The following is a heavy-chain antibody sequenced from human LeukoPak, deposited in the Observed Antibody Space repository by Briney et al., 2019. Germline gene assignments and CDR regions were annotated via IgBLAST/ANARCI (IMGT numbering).Heavy chain of an antibody. Sequence: SETLSLTCTVSGGSTSSSSYYWGWIRQPPGKGLEWIGSIYYSGSTYYNPSLKSRVTISVDTSKNQFSLKLSSVTAADTAVYYCARHLADYYDSSGYYFDYWGQGTLVTVSS. V-gene: IGHV4-39*01. CDR3: ARHLADYYDSSGYYFDY. CDR2: IYYSGST. J-gene: IGHJ4*02. D-gene: IGHD3-22*01. CDR1: GGSTSSSSYY.